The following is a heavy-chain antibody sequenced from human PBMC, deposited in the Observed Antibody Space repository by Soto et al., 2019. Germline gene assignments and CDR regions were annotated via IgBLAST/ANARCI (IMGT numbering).Heavy chain of an antibody. D-gene: IGHD6-6*01. CDR1: GFTFSSYA. CDR3: AKSSSSRLDAFDI. J-gene: IGHJ3*02. Sequence: EVQLLESGGGLVQPGGSLRLSCAASGFTFSSYAMSWVRQAPGKGLEWVSAISGSGGSTYYADSVKGRFTISRDNSKKTLYLQMNSLRAEDTAVYYCAKSSSSRLDAFDIWGQGTMVTVSS. CDR2: ISGSGGST. V-gene: IGHV3-23*01.